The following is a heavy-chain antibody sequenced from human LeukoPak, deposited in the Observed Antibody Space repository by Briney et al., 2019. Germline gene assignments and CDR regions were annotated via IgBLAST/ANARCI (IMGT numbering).Heavy chain of an antibody. J-gene: IGHJ6*03. V-gene: IGHV1-2*06. CDR3: ATSAGDYRAGHYYYMGV. CDR2: INPNTAGT. CDR1: GYTFTGYY. Sequence: ASVKVSCKASGYTFTGYYFHWVRQAPGQGLEWVGRINPNTAGTNYAQKFLGGVTLTWDTSISTAYMELNRLTSDDTAVYYCATSAGDYRAGHYYYMGVWGKGTSVTVSS. D-gene: IGHD4-11*01.